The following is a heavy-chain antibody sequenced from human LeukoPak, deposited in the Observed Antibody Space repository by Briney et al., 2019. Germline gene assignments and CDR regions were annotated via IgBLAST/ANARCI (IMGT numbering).Heavy chain of an antibody. Sequence: PGGSLRLSCAASGFTFSSYGMHWVRQAPGKGLEWVAVISHDGSNKFYADSVKGRFTISRDNSKNTLHLQMNSLSGEDTAVYYCARDRSSSWSFDYWGQGTLVTVSS. CDR2: ISHDGSNK. D-gene: IGHD6-13*01. CDR3: ARDRSSSWSFDY. J-gene: IGHJ4*02. V-gene: IGHV3-30*03. CDR1: GFTFSSYG.